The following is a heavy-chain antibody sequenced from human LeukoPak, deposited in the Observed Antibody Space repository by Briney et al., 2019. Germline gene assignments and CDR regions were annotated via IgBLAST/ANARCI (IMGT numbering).Heavy chain of an antibody. Sequence: SETLSLTCTVSGGSISSSSYYWGWIRQPPGKGLEWIGSIYYSGSTYYNPSLKSRVAISVDTSKNQFSLKLSSVTAADTAVYYCARLDYGTLYPWGQGTLVTVSS. V-gene: IGHV4-39*01. D-gene: IGHD3-16*01. CDR2: IYYSGST. CDR1: GGSISSSSYY. J-gene: IGHJ5*02. CDR3: ARLDYGTLYP.